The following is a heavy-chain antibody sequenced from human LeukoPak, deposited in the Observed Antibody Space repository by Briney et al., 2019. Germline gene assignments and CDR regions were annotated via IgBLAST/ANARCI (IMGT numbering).Heavy chain of an antibody. CDR3: ARDRGYYFDL. J-gene: IGHJ4*02. CDR1: GGSISSYY. CDR2: IYYSGST. V-gene: IGHV4-59*12. Sequence: PSETLSLTCTVSGGSISSYYWSWLRQPPGKSLEWIGYIYYSGSTNYNPSLKSRVTMSVDTSKNQFSLKLSSVTAADTAVYYCARDRGYYFDLWGQGTLLTVSS. D-gene: IGHD2-15*01.